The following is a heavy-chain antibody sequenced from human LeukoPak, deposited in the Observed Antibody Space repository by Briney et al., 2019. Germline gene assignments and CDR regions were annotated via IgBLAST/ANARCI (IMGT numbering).Heavy chain of an antibody. J-gene: IGHJ4*02. D-gene: IGHD6-19*01. V-gene: IGHV3-23*01. Sequence: GGSLRLSCAASGFTFNSYAMYWVRQAPGKGLEWFSGIFGSGGSAHYADSVKGRFTISRDNSKNTVYLQMDSLRAEDTAVYYCGKTTTGYSSGRYPGWPVDYWGQGTLVTVSS. CDR3: GKTTTGYSSGRYPGWPVDY. CDR1: GFTFNSYA. CDR2: IFGSGGSA.